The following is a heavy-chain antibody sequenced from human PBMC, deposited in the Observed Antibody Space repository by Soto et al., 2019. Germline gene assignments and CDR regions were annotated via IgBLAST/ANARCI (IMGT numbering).Heavy chain of an antibody. J-gene: IGHJ6*02. V-gene: IGHV5-51*01. Sequence: GESLKISCKGSGCSFTSYWIGWARQMPGKGLEWMGIIYPGDSDTRYSPSFQGQVTISADKSISTAYLQWSSLKASDTAMYYCAKTAAGGKNYYGMDVWGQGTTVTVSS. CDR3: AKTAAGGKNYYGMDV. CDR2: IYPGDSDT. D-gene: IGHD6-13*01. CDR1: GCSFTSYW.